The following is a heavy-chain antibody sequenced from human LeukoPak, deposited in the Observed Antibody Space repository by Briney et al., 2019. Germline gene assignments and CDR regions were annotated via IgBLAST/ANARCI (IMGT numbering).Heavy chain of an antibody. CDR2: INQDGGTK. V-gene: IGHV3-7*01. D-gene: IGHD3-10*01. Sequence: GGSLRLSCAASGFRFSSHWMSWVRHTPGKGLEWVANINQDGGTKYYRDFAKGRFTISRDNAQNSLYLQINSLRAEDTAVYYCAREKGTLIRAMAFEMCGQGTMVTVSS. CDR1: GFRFSSHW. CDR3: AREKGTLIRAMAFEM. J-gene: IGHJ3*02.